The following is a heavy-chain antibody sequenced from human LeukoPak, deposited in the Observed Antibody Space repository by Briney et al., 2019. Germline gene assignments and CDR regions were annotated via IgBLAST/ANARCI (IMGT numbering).Heavy chain of an antibody. J-gene: IGHJ5*02. CDR3: ARWVASPSTGWFDP. Sequence: ASVKVSCKASGYTFTGYYIHWVRQVPGQGLEWMAWMNPNNGDTHYAQKFQGRVTVTRDTSISTAYMDLSSLRFDDTAVYYCARWVASPSTGWFDPWGQGTLITVSS. CDR1: GYTFTGYY. D-gene: IGHD6-19*01. CDR2: MNPNNGDT. V-gene: IGHV1-2*02.